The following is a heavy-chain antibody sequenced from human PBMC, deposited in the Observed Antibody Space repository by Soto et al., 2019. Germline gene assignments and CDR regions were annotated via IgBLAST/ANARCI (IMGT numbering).Heavy chain of an antibody. CDR3: ARAAAAGTPGYYYYYMDV. CDR2: IWYDGSNK. V-gene: IGHV3-33*01. D-gene: IGHD6-13*01. Sequence: GGSLRLSCAASGFTFSSYGMHWVRQAPGKGLEWVAVIWYDGSNKYYADSVKGRFTISRDNSKNTLYLQMNSLRAEDTAVYYCARAAAAGTPGYYYYYMDVWGKGTTVTVSS. J-gene: IGHJ6*03. CDR1: GFTFSSYG.